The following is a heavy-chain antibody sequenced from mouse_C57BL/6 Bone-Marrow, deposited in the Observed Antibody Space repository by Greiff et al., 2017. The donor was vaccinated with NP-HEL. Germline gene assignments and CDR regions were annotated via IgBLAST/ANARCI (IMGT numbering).Heavy chain of an antibody. CDR2: INPSNGGT. CDR1: GYTFTSYW. D-gene: IGHD1-1*01. J-gene: IGHJ1*03. CDR3: ARSELLLWYFDV. V-gene: IGHV1-53*01. Sequence: QVQLQQPGTELVKPGASVKLSCKASGYTFTSYWMHWVKQRPGQGLEWIGNINPSNGGTNYNEKFKSKATLTVDKSSSTAYMQLSSLTSEDTAVYYCARSELLLWYFDVWGTGTTVTVSS.